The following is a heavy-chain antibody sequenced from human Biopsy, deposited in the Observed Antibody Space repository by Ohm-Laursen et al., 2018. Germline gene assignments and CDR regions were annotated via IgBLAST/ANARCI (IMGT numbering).Heavy chain of an antibody. J-gene: IGHJ1*01. CDR2: NIPILGTG. V-gene: IGHV1-69*06. CDR3: ATKLTGYFHH. D-gene: IGHD3-9*01. Sequence: ASVKVSCNAPEGTFSNYGVNWVRQAPGQGLEWLGGNIPILGTGNYAKKFQDRVTVAADTSTSTATMELRSLRSDDTAVYYCATKLTGYFHHWGQGTLVIVSS. CDR1: EGTFSNYG.